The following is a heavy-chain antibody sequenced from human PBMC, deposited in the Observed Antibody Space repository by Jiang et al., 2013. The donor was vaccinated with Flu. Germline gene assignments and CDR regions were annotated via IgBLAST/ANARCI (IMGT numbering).Heavy chain of an antibody. CDR3: ARARWVGARTRGNFDY. J-gene: IGHJ4*02. D-gene: IGHD1-26*01. V-gene: IGHV1-8*01. CDR1: GYTFTSYD. Sequence: QLVESGAEVKKPGASVKVSCKASGYTFTSYDINWVRQATGQGLEWMGWMNPNSGNTGYAQKFQGRVTMTRNTSISTAYMELSSLRSEDTAVYYCARARWVGARTRGNFDYWGQGTLVTVSS. CDR2: MNPNSGNT.